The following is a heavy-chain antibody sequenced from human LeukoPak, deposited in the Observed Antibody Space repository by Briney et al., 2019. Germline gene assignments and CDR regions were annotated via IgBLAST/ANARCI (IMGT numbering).Heavy chain of an antibody. J-gene: IGHJ3*02. CDR2: ISSSSSTI. CDR1: GFTFSSYS. CDR3: AREGPSDAFDI. V-gene: IGHV3-48*01. Sequence: GGSLRLSCAASGFTFSSYSMNWVRQAPGKGLEWVSYISSSSSTIYYADSVKGRFTISRDNAKNSLYLRMNSLRAEDTAVYYCAREGPSDAFDIWGQGTMVTVSS.